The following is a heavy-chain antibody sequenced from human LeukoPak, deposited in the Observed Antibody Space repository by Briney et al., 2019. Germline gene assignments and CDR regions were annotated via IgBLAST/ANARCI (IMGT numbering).Heavy chain of an antibody. D-gene: IGHD3-10*01. Sequence: SQTLSLSCTVSGGSISSGDYYWSWLRQPPGKGLEWIGYIYYSGSTYYNPSLKSRVTISVDTSKNHFSLKLSSVTAADTAVYYCARGGNYLGSGSFFKHIIRAFDIWGQGTMVTVSS. CDR2: IYYSGST. J-gene: IGHJ3*02. V-gene: IGHV4-30-4*01. CDR3: ARGGNYLGSGSFFKHIIRAFDI. CDR1: GGSISSGDYY.